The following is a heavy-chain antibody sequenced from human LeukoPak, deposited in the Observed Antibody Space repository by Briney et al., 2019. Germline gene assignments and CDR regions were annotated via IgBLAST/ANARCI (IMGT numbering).Heavy chain of an antibody. CDR1: GFTLRDYY. CDR3: ARRRDFIDY. D-gene: IGHD3/OR15-3a*01. CDR2: SSSSGSTR. V-gene: IGHV3-11*01. Sequence: GGSLRLSCSASGFTLRDYYISCSRRAPGKGLEWVSCSSSSGSTRYYADWVRGRFASSMDKAKNSLYLKLNSLRAEDTAVYYCARRRDFIDYWGQGTLVTVSS. J-gene: IGHJ4*02.